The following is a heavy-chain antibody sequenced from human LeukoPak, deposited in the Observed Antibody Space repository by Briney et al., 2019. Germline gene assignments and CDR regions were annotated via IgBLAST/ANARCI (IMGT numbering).Heavy chain of an antibody. CDR2: IYTSGTI. J-gene: IGHJ5*02. CDR3: ARDSGTTGEVKFDP. CDR1: GGSISSYY. V-gene: IGHV4-4*07. D-gene: IGHD3-10*01. Sequence: SETLSPTCTVSGGSISSYYWSWIRQPAGTALEWIGRIYTSGTITYNPSLKSRVTMSVDTSKNQFSLKLSSVTAADTAVYYCARDSGTTGEVKFDPWGQGTLVTVSS.